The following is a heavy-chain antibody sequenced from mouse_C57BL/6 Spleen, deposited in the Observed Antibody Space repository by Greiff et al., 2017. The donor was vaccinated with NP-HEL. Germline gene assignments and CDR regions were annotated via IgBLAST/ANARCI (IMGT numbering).Heavy chain of an antibody. J-gene: IGHJ2*01. D-gene: IGHD1-1*01. CDR1: GFTFSDYG. CDR3: ARTSTVVALPDY. Sequence: EVKVVESGGGLVKPGGSLKLSCAASGFTFSDYGMHWVRQAPEKGLEWVAYISSGSSTIYYADTVKGRFTISRDNAKNTLFLQMTSLRSEDTAMYYCARTSTVVALPDYWGQGTTLTVSS. CDR2: ISSGSSTI. V-gene: IGHV5-17*01.